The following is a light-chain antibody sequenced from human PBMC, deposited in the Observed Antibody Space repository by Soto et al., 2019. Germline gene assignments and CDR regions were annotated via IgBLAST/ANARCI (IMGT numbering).Light chain of an antibody. CDR1: QSVRSSY. CDR2: DAS. V-gene: IGKV3-20*01. Sequence: ELVLTHSPGTLSLSPGERATLSCRASQSVRSSYLAWYQQKFGQAPRLLIYDASNRAPGIPDRFSGSGSGTDFTLTISRLEPEDFAVYYCQQYGSSFPITFGQGTRLEIK. CDR3: QQYGSSFPIT. J-gene: IGKJ5*01.